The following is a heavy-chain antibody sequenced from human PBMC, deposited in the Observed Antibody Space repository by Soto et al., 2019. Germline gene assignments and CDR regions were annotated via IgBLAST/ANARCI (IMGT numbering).Heavy chain of an antibody. J-gene: IGHJ3*02. CDR2: IWYDGSNK. D-gene: IGHD2-15*01. CDR1: GFTFSSYG. Sequence: LVESGGGVVQPGRSLRLSCAASGFTFSSYGMHWVRQAPGKGLEWVAVIWYDGSNKYYADSVKGRFTISRDNSKNTRDLQMNSLRAEDTAVDFCATRRAAWRAVARHAAYDIWGRGTTVTVSS. V-gene: IGHV3-33*01. CDR3: ATRRAAWRAVARHAAYDI.